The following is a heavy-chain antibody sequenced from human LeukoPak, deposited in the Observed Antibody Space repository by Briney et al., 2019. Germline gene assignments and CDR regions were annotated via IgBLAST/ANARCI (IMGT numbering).Heavy chain of an antibody. CDR3: ARGMKSYFDY. CDR1: GYTFTSYG. D-gene: IGHD2-8*01. V-gene: IGHV1-46*01. J-gene: IGHJ4*02. CDR2: INPSGGST. Sequence: ASVKVSCKASGYTFTSYGISWVRQAPGQGLEWMGIINPSGGSTSYAQKFQGRVTMTRDTSTSTVYMELSSLRSEDTAVYYCARGMKSYFDYWGQGTLVTVSS.